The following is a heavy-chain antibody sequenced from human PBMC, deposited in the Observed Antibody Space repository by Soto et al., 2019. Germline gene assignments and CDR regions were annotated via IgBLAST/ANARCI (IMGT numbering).Heavy chain of an antibody. D-gene: IGHD6-13*01. CDR3: AKERAAAGLDIYYYGMDV. CDR2: IWYDGSNK. V-gene: IGHV3-30*02. CDR1: GFTFSTFA. Sequence: GGSLRLSCAASGFTFSTFAMSWVRQAPGKGLEWVAVIWYDGSNKYYADSVKGRFTISRDNSKNTLHLQMNSLRADDTAVYYCAKERAAAGLDIYYYGMDVWGQGTTVTVSS. J-gene: IGHJ6*02.